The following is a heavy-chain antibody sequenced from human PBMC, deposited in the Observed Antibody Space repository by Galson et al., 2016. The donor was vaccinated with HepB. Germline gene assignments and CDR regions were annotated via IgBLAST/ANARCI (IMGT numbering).Heavy chain of an antibody. D-gene: IGHD1-26*01. V-gene: IGHV1-46*01. CDR2: IMPNGGGT. Sequence: SVKVSCKASGYTFSTSYVHWVRQAPGQGLEWIGRIMPNGGGTIYAQNLQGRVTVTGDTSTSTVYMELSSLISEDTAVYYCARDGHKWDFDYWGQGSLVTVSS. CDR1: GYTFSTSY. CDR3: ARDGHKWDFDY. J-gene: IGHJ4*02.